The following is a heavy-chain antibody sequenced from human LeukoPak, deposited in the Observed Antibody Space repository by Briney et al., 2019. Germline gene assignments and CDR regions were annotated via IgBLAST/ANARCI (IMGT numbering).Heavy chain of an antibody. V-gene: IGHV3-74*01. Sequence: GGSLRLSCAASGFTFSNYWMHWVRQAPGKGLVWVSRINSDGINTSYADSVKGRFTISRDNAKNTLYLQMNSLRAEDTAVYYCARDHTEHDAFDIWGQGTMVTVSS. CDR1: GFTFSNYW. CDR3: ARDHTEHDAFDI. J-gene: IGHJ3*02. CDR2: INSDGINT. D-gene: IGHD1-26*01.